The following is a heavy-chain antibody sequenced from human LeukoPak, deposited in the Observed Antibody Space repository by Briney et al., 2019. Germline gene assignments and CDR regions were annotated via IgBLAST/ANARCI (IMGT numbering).Heavy chain of an antibody. CDR2: IYYSGST. V-gene: IGHV4-31*03. CDR1: GGSISSGGYY. J-gene: IGHJ4*02. D-gene: IGHD2-15*01. Sequence: SETLSLTCTVSGGSISSGGYYWSWIRQHPGKGLEWIGYIYYSGSTYYNSSLKSRVTISVDTSKNQFSLKLSSVTAADTAVYYCAKVSRYCSGGSCYYHPFDYWGQGTLVTVSS. CDR3: AKVSRYCSGGSCYYHPFDY.